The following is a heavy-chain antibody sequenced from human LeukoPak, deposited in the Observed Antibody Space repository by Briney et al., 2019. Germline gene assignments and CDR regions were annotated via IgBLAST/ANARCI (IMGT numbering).Heavy chain of an antibody. Sequence: GGSLRLSCAASGFTFSNYGMHWVRQAPGKGLEWVAFIRYDGINTYYADSVKGRFTFSRDNSKNTLYLQMNSLRLEDTAIYYCAKAEGDYWGQGTLVTVSS. CDR1: GFTFSNYG. CDR2: IRYDGINT. J-gene: IGHJ4*02. V-gene: IGHV3-30*02. CDR3: AKAEGDY.